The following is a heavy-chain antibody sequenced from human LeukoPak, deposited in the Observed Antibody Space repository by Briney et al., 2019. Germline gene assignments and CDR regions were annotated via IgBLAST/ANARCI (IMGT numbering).Heavy chain of an antibody. CDR3: ARLLVDSSSWYIGYFDL. CDR2: IYYSGST. V-gene: IGHV4-59*01. D-gene: IGHD6-13*01. CDR1: GGSISSYY. J-gene: IGHJ2*01. Sequence: PSETLSLTCTVSGGSISSYYWSWIRQPPGKGLEWIGYIYYSGSTNYNPSLKSRVTISVDTSKNQFSLKLSSVTAVDTAVYYCARLLVDSSSWYIGYFDLWGRGTLVTVSS.